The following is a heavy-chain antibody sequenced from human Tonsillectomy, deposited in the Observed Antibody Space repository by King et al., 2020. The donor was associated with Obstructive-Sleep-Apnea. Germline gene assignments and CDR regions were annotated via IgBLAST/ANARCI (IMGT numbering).Heavy chain of an antibody. Sequence: VQLVESGGGLVQPGGSLRLSCAASGFTFSSSWMSWVRQAPGKGLEWVANIKQDGSEKFYVDSVKGRFTISRDNAKNSLYLQMNSLRAEDTAVYYCARERAVAGTEMRLGRGPKYYYYGMDVWGQGTTVTVSS. J-gene: IGHJ6*02. CDR2: IKQDGSEK. V-gene: IGHV3-7*01. D-gene: IGHD6-19*01. CDR1: GFTFSSSW. CDR3: ARERAVAGTEMRLGRGPKYYYYGMDV.